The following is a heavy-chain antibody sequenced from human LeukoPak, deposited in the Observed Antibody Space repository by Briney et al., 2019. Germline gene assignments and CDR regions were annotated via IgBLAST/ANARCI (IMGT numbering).Heavy chain of an antibody. V-gene: IGHV3-48*03. Sequence: GSLRLSFAASGFPFSSYEMNWVRQAPGKGLEWVSYISSSGSTIYYADSVKGRFTISRDNAKNSLYLQMNSLRAEDTAVYYCARWDFDSSGYYSFDYWGQGTLVTVSS. CDR2: ISSSGSTI. D-gene: IGHD3-22*01. J-gene: IGHJ4*02. CDR1: GFPFSSYE. CDR3: ARWDFDSSGYYSFDY.